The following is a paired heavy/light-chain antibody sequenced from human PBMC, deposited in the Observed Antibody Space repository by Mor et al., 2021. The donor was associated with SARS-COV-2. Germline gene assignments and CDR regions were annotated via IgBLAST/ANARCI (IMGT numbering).Light chain of an antibody. V-gene: IGLV1-40*01. J-gene: IGLJ1*01. CDR3: QSYDYSLRVV. Sequence: QSVLTQPPSVSEAPGQRVTISCTGSSSNIGAGYDVHWYQQLPGTAPKLLIYANINRPSGVPDRFSGSKSGTSASLAITGLQAEDEADYYCQSYDYSLRVVFGTGTKVTVL. CDR1: SSNIGAGYD. CDR2: ANI.
Heavy chain of an antibody. Sequence: EVQLVESGGGLVKPGRSLRLSCAASGFTFGDYGISWFRQAPGKGLEWVGFIKGKAYGGTTDYAASVRDRFTVSRDDSKSIAYLQMNSLKTEDTGVYYCTRVGGWELLTALYSAYWGQGALVTVSS. CDR3: TRVGGWELLTALYSAY. D-gene: IGHD1-26*01. CDR2: IKGKAYGGTT. J-gene: IGHJ4*02. V-gene: IGHV3-49*05. CDR1: GFTFGDYG.